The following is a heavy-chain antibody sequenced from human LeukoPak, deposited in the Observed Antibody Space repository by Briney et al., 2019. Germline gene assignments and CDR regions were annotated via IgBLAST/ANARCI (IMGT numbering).Heavy chain of an antibody. J-gene: IGHJ6*04. CDR1: GGSISSGGYY. CDR2: IYYSGST. CDR3: ARDRIVVVPAAIKAVSGPLRYYYYYGMDV. Sequence: PSQTLSLTCTVSGGSISSGGYYWSWIRQHPGKGLEWIGYIYYSGSTYYNPSLKSRVTISVDTSKNQFSLKLSSVTAADTAVYYCARDRIVVVPAAIKAVSGPLRYYYYYGMDVWGKGTTVTVSS. D-gene: IGHD2-2*01. V-gene: IGHV4-31*03.